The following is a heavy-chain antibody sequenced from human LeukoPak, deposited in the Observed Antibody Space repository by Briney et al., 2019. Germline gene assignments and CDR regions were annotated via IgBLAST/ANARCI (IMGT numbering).Heavy chain of an antibody. J-gene: IGHJ1*01. CDR2: INQAGSVT. Sequence: PGGSLRLSCVASGLTFNNYYTSWVRQAPGKGLEWVAIINQAGSVTYYVDSVKGRFTISGDNAMNSVYLQMNSLRGEDTAVYYCLGGSGWLPTYWGQGTLVTVSS. CDR3: LGGSGWLPTY. V-gene: IGHV3-7*01. CDR1: GLTFNNYY. D-gene: IGHD5-24*01.